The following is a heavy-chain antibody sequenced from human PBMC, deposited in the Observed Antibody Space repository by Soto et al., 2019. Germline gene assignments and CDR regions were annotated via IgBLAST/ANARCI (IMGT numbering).Heavy chain of an antibody. Sequence: PSETLSLTCAVDGGSFSGYYWSWIRQPPGKGLAWIGEITHSGSTNYNPSLKSRVTISVDTCKNQFSLTLSSGTAEDTVVYHCARGPRYYYGSGSSGYYDYGMDVRGQGTTVTASS. V-gene: IGHV4-34*01. D-gene: IGHD3-10*01. CDR3: ARGPRYYYGSGSSGYYDYGMDV. CDR1: GGSFSGYY. CDR2: ITHSGST. J-gene: IGHJ6*02.